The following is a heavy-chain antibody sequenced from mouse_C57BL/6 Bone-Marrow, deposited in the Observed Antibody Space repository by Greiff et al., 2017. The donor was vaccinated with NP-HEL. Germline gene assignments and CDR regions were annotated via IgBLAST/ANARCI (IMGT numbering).Heavy chain of an antibody. J-gene: IGHJ2*01. CDR2: INPGSGGT. CDR3: ARKRQLRYYFDY. CDR1: GYAFTNYL. V-gene: IGHV1-54*01. D-gene: IGHD3-2*02. Sequence: QVQLQQSGAELVRPGPSVKVSCKASGYAFTNYLIEWVKQRPGQGLEWIGVINPGSGGTNYNEKFKGKATLTADKSSSTAYMQLSSLTSEDSAVYFCARKRQLRYYFDYWGQGTTLTVSS.